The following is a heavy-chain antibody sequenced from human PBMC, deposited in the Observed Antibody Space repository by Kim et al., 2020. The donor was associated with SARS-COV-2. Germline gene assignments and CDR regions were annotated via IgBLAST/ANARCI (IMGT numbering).Heavy chain of an antibody. D-gene: IGHD1-26*01. V-gene: IGHV3-30*18. Sequence: GGSLRLSCAASGFTFSSYGMHWVRQAPGKGLEWVAVISYDGSNKYYADSVKGRFTISRDNSKNTLYLQMNSLRAEDTAVYYCAKDRFVGAPSDAFDIWGQGTMVTVSS. CDR3: AKDRFVGAPSDAFDI. CDR2: ISYDGSNK. CDR1: GFTFSSYG. J-gene: IGHJ3*02.